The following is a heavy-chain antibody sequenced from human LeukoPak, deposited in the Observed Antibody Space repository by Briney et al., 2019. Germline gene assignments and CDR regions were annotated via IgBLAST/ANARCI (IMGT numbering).Heavy chain of an antibody. V-gene: IGHV3-74*01. J-gene: IGHJ4*02. CDR3: ARGDILTGYYLDY. Sequence: GGSLRLSCEASGFTFSDYWMHWVRQAPGKGLVWVSRINSGGRSTTYADSVKGRFTVSRDNAKNTLYLQMNSLRAEDTAMYFCARGDILTGYYLDYWGQGTLVTVSS. CDR2: INSGGRST. D-gene: IGHD3-9*01. CDR1: GFTFSDYW.